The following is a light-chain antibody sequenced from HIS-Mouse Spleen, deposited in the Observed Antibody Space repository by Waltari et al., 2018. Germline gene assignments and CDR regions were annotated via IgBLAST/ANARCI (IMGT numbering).Light chain of an antibody. V-gene: IGLV3-10*01. Sequence: SYERTQPPSVSVPPGQTARITCSGDALPNKYAYWYQQKSGQAPMLVIYEDSKRPPGIPERFSGSSSGTMATLTISGAQVEDEADYYCYSTDSSGNHRVFGGGTKLTVL. J-gene: IGLJ2*01. CDR1: ALPNKY. CDR3: YSTDSSGNHRV. CDR2: EDS.